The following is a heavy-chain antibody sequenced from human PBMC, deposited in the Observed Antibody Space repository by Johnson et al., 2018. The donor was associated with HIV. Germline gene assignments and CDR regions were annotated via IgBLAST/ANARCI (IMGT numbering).Heavy chain of an antibody. CDR3: TTDRGGSSDAFDI. Sequence: QMLLVESGGGVVQPGGSLRLSCAASGFTFNNAWMTWVRQAPGKGLEWVAVISYDGSNKYYADSVKGRFTISRDNSKNTLYLQMNSLKTEDTAVYYCTTDRGGSSDAFDIGGQGTMVTVSS. J-gene: IGHJ3*02. CDR1: GFTFNNAW. V-gene: IGHV3-30*03. D-gene: IGHD3-10*01. CDR2: ISYDGSNK.